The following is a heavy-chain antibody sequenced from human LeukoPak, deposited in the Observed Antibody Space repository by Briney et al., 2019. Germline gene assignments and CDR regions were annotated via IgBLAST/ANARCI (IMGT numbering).Heavy chain of an antibody. Sequence: GSLRLSCAASGLTFSDYAMSWVRQAPGKGLEWVSAISDSGGTLYYADSVKGRFTISRDNSKNTLYLQMNSLRAEDTAVYYCANGAAAGTPTIGDYWGQGTLVTVSS. CDR3: ANGAAAGTPTIGDY. V-gene: IGHV3-23*01. CDR1: GLTFSDYA. J-gene: IGHJ4*02. CDR2: ISDSGGTL. D-gene: IGHD6-13*01.